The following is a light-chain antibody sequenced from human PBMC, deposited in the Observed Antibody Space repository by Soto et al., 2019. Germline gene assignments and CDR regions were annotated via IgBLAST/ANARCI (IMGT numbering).Light chain of an antibody. V-gene: IGLV2-8*01. CDR2: DVS. CDR3: ISYAGSSIWV. Sequence: QSALTQPPSASGSPGQSVTISCTGTSSDVGAYNYVSWYQQHPGKAPKLMIYDVSKRPSGVPDRFSGSKSGNTASLTVSGVQAEDEADFYCISYAGSSIWVFGGGTKVTVL. J-gene: IGLJ3*02. CDR1: SSDVGAYNY.